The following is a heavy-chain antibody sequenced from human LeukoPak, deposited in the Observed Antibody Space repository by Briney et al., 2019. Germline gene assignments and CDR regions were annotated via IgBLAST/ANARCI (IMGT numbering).Heavy chain of an antibody. CDR1: GFTFSSYW. V-gene: IGHV3-7*01. J-gene: IGHJ6*03. CDR3: ARGPSSSWYYYYMDV. Sequence: GGSLRLSCAASGFTFSSYWMSWVRQAPGKGLEWVANIKQDGSEKYYVDSVKGRFTISRDNAKNSLYLQMNSLRAEDTAVYYCARGPSSSWYYYYMDVWGKGTTVTVSS. D-gene: IGHD6-13*01. CDR2: IKQDGSEK.